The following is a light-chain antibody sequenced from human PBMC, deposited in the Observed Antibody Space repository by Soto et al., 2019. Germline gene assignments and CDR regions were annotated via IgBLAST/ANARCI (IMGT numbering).Light chain of an antibody. Sequence: DIQLTPSPSFLSASVGDRVTITCRASQCINIFLAWFQQKPGKAPNLLISAASTLQSGVPSRFSCSGSETEFTLTLSSLHPCDFATYICQQYNNYVWRFGQGTKVDIK. V-gene: IGKV1-9*01. J-gene: IGKJ1*01. CDR1: QCINIF. CDR2: AAS. CDR3: QQYNNYVWR.